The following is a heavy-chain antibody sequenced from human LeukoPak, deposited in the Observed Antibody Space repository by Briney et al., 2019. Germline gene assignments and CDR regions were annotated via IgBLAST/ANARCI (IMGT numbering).Heavy chain of an antibody. Sequence: SETLPLTCAVYGGSFSGYYWSWIRQPPGKGLEWIGEINHSGSTNYNPSLKSRVTISVDTSKNQFSLKLSSVTAADTAVYYCARGQGSLFRGVVSRWFDPWGQGTLVTVSS. J-gene: IGHJ5*02. CDR2: INHSGST. CDR1: GGSFSGYY. CDR3: ARGQGSLFRGVVSRWFDP. V-gene: IGHV4-34*01. D-gene: IGHD3-10*01.